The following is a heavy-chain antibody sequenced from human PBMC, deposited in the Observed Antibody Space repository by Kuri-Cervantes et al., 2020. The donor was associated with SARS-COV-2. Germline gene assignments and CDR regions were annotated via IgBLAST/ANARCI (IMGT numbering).Heavy chain of an antibody. CDR1: GGSVSSGSYY. CDR2: IYYSGST. D-gene: IGHD3-3*01. CDR3: ARQMMSSITIFGVVITRNWFDP. Sequence: ESLKISCTVSGGSVSSGSYYWSWIRQPPGKGLEWIGYIYYSGSTNYNPSLKSRVTISVDTSKNQSSLKLSSVTAADTAVYYCARQMMSSITIFGVVITRNWFDPWGQGTLVTVSS. V-gene: IGHV4-61*01. J-gene: IGHJ5*02.